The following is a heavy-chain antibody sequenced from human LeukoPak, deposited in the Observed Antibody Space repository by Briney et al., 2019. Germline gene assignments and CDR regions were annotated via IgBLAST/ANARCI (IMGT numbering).Heavy chain of an antibody. CDR3: ARETMVRGVLTGYYFDY. CDR1: GFTFSSHW. CDR2: EKRDGSKE. Sequence: GGSLRLSCAASGFTFSSHWMNWVRQAPGRGLEWVASEKRDGSKEYYVDSVKGRFTISRDNAKNSLTLQMNSLTAEDTAVYYCARETMVRGVLTGYYFDYWGQGTLVTVSS. V-gene: IGHV3-7*03. J-gene: IGHJ4*02. D-gene: IGHD3-10*01.